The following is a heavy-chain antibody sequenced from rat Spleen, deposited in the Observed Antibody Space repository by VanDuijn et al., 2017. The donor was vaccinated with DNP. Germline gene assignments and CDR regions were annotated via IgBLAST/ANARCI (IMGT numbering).Heavy chain of an antibody. V-gene: IGHV5-22*01. J-gene: IGHJ2*01. Sequence: EVQLVESGGGLVQPGRSLKLSCAASGFTFSDYYMAWVRQAPTKGLEWVAYIRYDGGSTYYGDSVKGRFTISRDNAKSTLYLQMNSLGSEDMATYYCVRWYNSGYDFDYWGQGVMVTVSS. D-gene: IGHD4-3*01. CDR1: GFTFSDYY. CDR3: VRWYNSGYDFDY. CDR2: IRYDGGST.